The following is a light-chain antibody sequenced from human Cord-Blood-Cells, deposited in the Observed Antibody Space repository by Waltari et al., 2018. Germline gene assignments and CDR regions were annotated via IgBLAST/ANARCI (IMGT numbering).Light chain of an antibody. CDR1: QSISSW. J-gene: IGKJ1*01. CDR3: QQYNSGGT. CDR2: KAS. Sequence: DIQMTQSPSTLSASVGDRVTINCRASQSISSWLAWYQQKPGKAPKLLIYKASSLESGVPSRFSGSGSGTEFTLTISRLQPDDFATYYCQQYNSGGTFGQGTKVEIK. V-gene: IGKV1-5*03.